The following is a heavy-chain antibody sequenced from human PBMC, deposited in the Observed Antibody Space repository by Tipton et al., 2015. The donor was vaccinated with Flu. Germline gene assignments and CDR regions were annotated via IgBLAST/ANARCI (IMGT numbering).Heavy chain of an antibody. D-gene: IGHD3-16*02. CDR3: ARDYLLGDLSFFDN. Sequence: TLSLTCTVSGGSISSHYWSWIRQPAGKGLEWIGRISSSGTTNFNPSLKSRVTMSVDTSKMQFSLKLSSVTVADTAVYYCARDYLLGDLSFFDNWGQGTLVTVSS. V-gene: IGHV4-4*07. J-gene: IGHJ4*02. CDR2: ISSSGTT. CDR1: GGSISSHY.